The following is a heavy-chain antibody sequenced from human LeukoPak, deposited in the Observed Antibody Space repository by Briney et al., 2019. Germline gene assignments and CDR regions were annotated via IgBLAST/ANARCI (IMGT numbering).Heavy chain of an antibody. D-gene: IGHD3-10*01. Sequence: SVKVXXKASGYTFTSYAMNWVRQAPGQGLEWMGWINTNTGNPTYVQGFTGRFVFSLDTSVSTAYLQISSLKAEDTAVYYCEXXXXXRGSGSYCPFDYWGQGTLVTVSS. V-gene: IGHV7-4-1*02. CDR2: INTNTGNP. J-gene: IGHJ4*02. CDR1: GYTFTSYA. CDR3: EXXXXXRGSGSYCPFDY.